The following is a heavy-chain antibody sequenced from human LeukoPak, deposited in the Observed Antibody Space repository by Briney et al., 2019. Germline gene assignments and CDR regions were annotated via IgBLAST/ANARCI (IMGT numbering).Heavy chain of an antibody. CDR3: ARMGYSSSWS. V-gene: IGHV4-34*01. J-gene: IGHJ4*02. CDR1: GGSFSGYY. D-gene: IGHD6-13*01. CDR2: INHSGST. Sequence: PSETLSLTCAVYGGSFSGYYWSWIRQPPGKGLEWIGEINHSGSTNYNPSLKRRVTISVDTSKNQFSLKLSSVTAADTAVYYCARMGYSSSWSWGQGTLVTVSS.